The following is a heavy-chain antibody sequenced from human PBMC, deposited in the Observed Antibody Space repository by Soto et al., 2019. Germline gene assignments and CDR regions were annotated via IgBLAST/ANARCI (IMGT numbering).Heavy chain of an antibody. V-gene: IGHV3-33*01. CDR2: IWYDGSNK. D-gene: IGHD6-13*01. Sequence: HPGGSLRLSCAASGFTFSSYGMHWVRQAPGEGLEWVAVIWYDGSNKYYADSVKGRFTISRDNSKNTLYLQMNSLRAEDTAVYYCAGGIADVIYYYYGMDVWGQGTAVTVSS. CDR1: GFTFSSYG. J-gene: IGHJ6*02. CDR3: AGGIADVIYYYYGMDV.